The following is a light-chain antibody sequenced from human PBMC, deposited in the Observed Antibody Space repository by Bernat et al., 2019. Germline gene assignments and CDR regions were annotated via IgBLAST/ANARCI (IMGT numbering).Light chain of an antibody. CDR1: SSDVGGYNS. J-gene: IGLJ1*01. CDR2: DVN. CDR3: CSYSVTAYL. Sequence: QSALTQPASVSGSPGQSITISCTGTSSDVGGYNSVSWYQQHPGKVPKLIIYDVNERPSGVPDRFSGSKSGNAASLTISGLQADDEADYYCCSYSVTAYLFGTGTKVTVL. V-gene: IGLV2-14*03.